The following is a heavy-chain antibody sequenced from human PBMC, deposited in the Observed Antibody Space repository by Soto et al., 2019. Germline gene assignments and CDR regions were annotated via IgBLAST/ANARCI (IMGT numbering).Heavy chain of an antibody. D-gene: IGHD4-4*01. V-gene: IGHV4-39*01. CDR3: ARHYLQSPGYWYFDL. J-gene: IGHJ2*01. CDR1: GGSISSSSYY. CDR2: IYYSGST. Sequence: SETLSLTCTVSGGSISSSSYYWGWIRQPPGKGLEWIGSIYYSGSTYYNPSLKSRVTISVDTSKNQFSLKLSSVTAADTAVYYCARHYLQSPGYWYFDLWGRGTLVTVSS.